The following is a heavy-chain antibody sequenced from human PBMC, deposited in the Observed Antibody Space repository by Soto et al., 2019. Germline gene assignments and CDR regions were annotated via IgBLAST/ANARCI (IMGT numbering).Heavy chain of an antibody. Sequence: PSETLSLTCTVSGGSISNYYWSWIRQPPGKGLEWIGCIHYSGNTKYNPSLKSRVTISSDTSKDQFSLKLTSMTAADTAVYYCARGHYDFWSGYFATIDYWGQGTLVTVSS. D-gene: IGHD3-3*01. J-gene: IGHJ4*02. CDR2: IHYSGNT. V-gene: IGHV4-59*08. CDR3: ARGHYDFWSGYFATIDY. CDR1: GGSISNYY.